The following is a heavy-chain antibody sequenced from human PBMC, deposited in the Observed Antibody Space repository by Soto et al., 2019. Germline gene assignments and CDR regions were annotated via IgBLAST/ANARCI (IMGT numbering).Heavy chain of an antibody. Sequence: ASVKVSCKASGYTFTSYDINWVRQATGQGLEWMGWMNPNSGNTGYAQNFQGIVTMTRNTSISTAYMELSSLRSVDTAVYYCARERASYGMDVWGQGTTVTVSS. CDR3: ARERASYGMDV. J-gene: IGHJ6*02. CDR2: MNPNSGNT. CDR1: GYTFTSYD. V-gene: IGHV1-8*01.